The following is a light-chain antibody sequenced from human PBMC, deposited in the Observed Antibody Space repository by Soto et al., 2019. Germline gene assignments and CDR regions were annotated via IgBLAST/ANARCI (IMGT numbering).Light chain of an antibody. Sequence: EIVLTQSPGTLSLSPGERATLSCRASQSVSSNYLAWYQQKPGQAPRLLIYGASSRATGIPDRFSGSGSGTDFTLTISRLEPEDFAVYYCQQYGKSRFIFGPGTKVVSN. CDR2: GAS. CDR3: QQYGKSRFI. CDR1: QSVSSNY. V-gene: IGKV3-20*01. J-gene: IGKJ3*01.